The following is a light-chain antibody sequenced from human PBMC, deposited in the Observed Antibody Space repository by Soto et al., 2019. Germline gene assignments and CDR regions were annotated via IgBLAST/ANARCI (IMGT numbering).Light chain of an antibody. CDR3: ATWDNTLSVEV. V-gene: IGLV1-51*01. J-gene: IGLJ3*02. CDR1: NSNIGRNY. CDR2: GNN. Sequence: QSVLTQPPSVSAAPGQKVTISCFGSNSNIGRNYVSWDQQLPGTAPKLLIYGNNNRHSGITDRISGSKSGTSATLGITGLQPGDEADYYCATWDNTLSVEVFGGGTKLTVL.